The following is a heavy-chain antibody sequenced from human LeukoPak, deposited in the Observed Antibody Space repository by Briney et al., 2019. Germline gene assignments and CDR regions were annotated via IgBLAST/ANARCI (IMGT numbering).Heavy chain of an antibody. CDR3: ACQAWQLTRQAFDI. V-gene: IGHV1-18*01. CDR2: ISAYNGNT. J-gene: IGHJ3*02. D-gene: IGHD6-6*01. Sequence: VASVKVSCKASGYTFTSYGISWVRQAPGQGLEWMGWISAYNGNTNYAQKLQGRVTMTTDTSTSTDYMEVRSLRSDDTAVYYCACQAWQLTRQAFDIWGQGTMVTVSS. CDR1: GYTFTSYG.